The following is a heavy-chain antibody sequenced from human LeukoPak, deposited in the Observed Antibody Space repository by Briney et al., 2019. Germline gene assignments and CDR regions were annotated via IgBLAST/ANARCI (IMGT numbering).Heavy chain of an antibody. CDR3: AKDSYSGSGTFYMGSFDY. D-gene: IGHD3-10*01. Sequence: GGSLRLSCAASGFTFSSYDMHWVRQATGKGLEWVSVIGTAGDTYYPGSVKGRFTISRENAKNSLYLQMNSLRAGDTAVYYCAKDSYSGSGTFYMGSFDYWGQGVLVTVSS. V-gene: IGHV3-13*01. CDR1: GFTFSSYD. CDR2: IGTAGDT. J-gene: IGHJ4*02.